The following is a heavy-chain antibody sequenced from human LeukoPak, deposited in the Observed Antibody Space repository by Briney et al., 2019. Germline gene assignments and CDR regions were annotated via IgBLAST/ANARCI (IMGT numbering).Heavy chain of an antibody. CDR3: ARDSDRSSSWSPLYYFDY. CDR1: GFTFSSYG. D-gene: IGHD6-13*01. CDR2: IWYGGSKK. J-gene: IGHJ4*02. Sequence: GRSLRLSCAASGFTFSSYGMHWVRQAPGKGLEWVAVIWYGGSKKYYADSVKGRFTISRDNSKNTLYLQMNSLRAEDTAVYYCARDSDRSSSWSPLYYFDYWGQGTLVTVSS. V-gene: IGHV3-33*01.